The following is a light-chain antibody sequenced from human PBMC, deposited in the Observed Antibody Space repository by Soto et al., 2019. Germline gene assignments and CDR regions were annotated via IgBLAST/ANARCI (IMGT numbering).Light chain of an antibody. Sequence: EIVMTQSPATLSVSPGERATLSCRASQSVSSNLAWYQQKPGQAPRLLIYGASTRATGIPARFSGSRSGTEFTLTISSLQSEDFAVYYCQQYNNWPALTFGGGTEVEIK. CDR3: QQYNNWPALT. CDR1: QSVSSN. CDR2: GAS. V-gene: IGKV3-15*01. J-gene: IGKJ4*01.